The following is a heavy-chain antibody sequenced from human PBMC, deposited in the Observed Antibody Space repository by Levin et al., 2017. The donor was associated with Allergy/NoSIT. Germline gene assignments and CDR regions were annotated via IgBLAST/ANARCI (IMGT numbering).Heavy chain of an antibody. V-gene: IGHV3-74*01. Sequence: GGSLRLSCVASGFTFSSYWMHWVRQAPGKGLVWVSRINTDGSSTTYADSVKGRFTISRDNAKNTLYLQMNSLGAEDTAVYYCAGGNGGNTKIDYWGQGTLVTVSS. J-gene: IGHJ4*02. CDR3: AGGNGGNTKIDY. CDR2: INTDGSST. CDR1: GFTFSSYW. D-gene: IGHD4-23*01.